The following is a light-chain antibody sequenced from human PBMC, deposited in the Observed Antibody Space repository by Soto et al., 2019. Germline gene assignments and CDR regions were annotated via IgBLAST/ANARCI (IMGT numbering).Light chain of an antibody. V-gene: IGKV3-20*01. CDR1: QSVSSGY. Sequence: EIVLTQSPGTLSLSPGERATLSCRASQSVSSGYLAWYQQKPGQAPRLLLYGASNRATGNPDRFSGSGSGTDFTLTISRLEPEDFAVYSCQQYGSSPYTFGQGTKLEIK. CDR2: GAS. CDR3: QQYGSSPYT. J-gene: IGKJ2*01.